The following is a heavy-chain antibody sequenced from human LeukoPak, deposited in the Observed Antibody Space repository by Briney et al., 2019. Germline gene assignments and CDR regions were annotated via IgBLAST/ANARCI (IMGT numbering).Heavy chain of an antibody. CDR1: GNTFSSYA. V-gene: IGHV1-3*01. J-gene: IGHJ5*02. CDR2: INAGNGNT. CDR3: ARGPTTTVTKSWFDP. D-gene: IGHD4-17*01. Sequence: ASVKVSCKASGNTFSSYAIHWVRQAPGQSLEWMGWINAGNGNTKYSQKFQGRVTITRDTSANTAYMELSSLRSEDTAVYYCARGPTTTVTKSWFDPWGQGTLVTVSS.